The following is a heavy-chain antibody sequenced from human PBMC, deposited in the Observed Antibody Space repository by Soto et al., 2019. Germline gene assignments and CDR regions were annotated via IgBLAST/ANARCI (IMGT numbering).Heavy chain of an antibody. D-gene: IGHD1-1*01. CDR3: TTSHAGELNP. V-gene: IGHV4-4*02. CDR2: IFESGAT. J-gene: IGHJ5*02. CDR1: GGSISSSSW. Sequence: SETLSLTCAVSGGSISSSSWWTWVRQSPGKGLEWIGEIFESGATNYNPSLKSRLTMSVAKSKNQFSLNLSSLTAADTAVYAGTTSHAGELNPWGQGTLVTVSS.